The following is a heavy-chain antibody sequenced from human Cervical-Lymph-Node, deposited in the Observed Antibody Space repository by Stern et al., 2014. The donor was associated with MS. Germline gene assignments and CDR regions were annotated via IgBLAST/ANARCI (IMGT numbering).Heavy chain of an antibody. CDR3: ARVNSGYNWFDY. J-gene: IGHJ4*02. Sequence: QLQLQESGPGLVKPSGTLSLTCAVSGGSISDTNWWGWVRQTPGMGLEWIGQTYHSGTATLSPSLKSRVTMSVDKSKNQFSLEVKSVTAADTAIYYCARVNSGYNWFDYWGQGTQVTVSS. CDR2: TYHSGTA. CDR1: GGSISDTNW. V-gene: IGHV4-4*02. D-gene: IGHD5-12*01.